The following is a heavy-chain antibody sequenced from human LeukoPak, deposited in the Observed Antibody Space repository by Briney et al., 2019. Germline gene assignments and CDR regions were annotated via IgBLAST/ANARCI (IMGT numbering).Heavy chain of an antibody. CDR3: ARSRAFNSGAFDP. J-gene: IGHJ5*02. CDR1: GASVSSASY. D-gene: IGHD1-26*01. Sequence: PSETLSLTCIVSGASVSSASYWTWIRQPPGKGVEWIAHIYNGVNTNYNPSLKSRVTISVDTSKNQFSLRLSSVTAADTAVYYCARSRAFNSGAFDPWGQGSLVTVSS. CDR2: IYNGVNT. V-gene: IGHV4-61*01.